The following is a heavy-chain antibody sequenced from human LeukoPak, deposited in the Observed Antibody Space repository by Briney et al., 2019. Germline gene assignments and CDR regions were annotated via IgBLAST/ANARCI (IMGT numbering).Heavy chain of an antibody. CDR2: INPAGSDT. CDR3: GRFGYVAAVDL. CDR1: GFSFNSYW. J-gene: IGHJ4*02. Sequence: HSGGSLRLSCAASGFSFNSYWMTWVRQAPGRGLEWVANINPAGSDTYYVDPVKGRFTISRDNAKNLVYLQMNSLRAEDTAVYSCGRFGYVAAVDLWGPGTLVTVSS. D-gene: IGHD2-15*01. V-gene: IGHV3-7*01.